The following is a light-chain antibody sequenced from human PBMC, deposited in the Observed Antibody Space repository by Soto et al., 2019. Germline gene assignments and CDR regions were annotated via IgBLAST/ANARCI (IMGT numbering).Light chain of an antibody. CDR3: QQSYSTLCT. Sequence: DIQMTQSPSSLSASIGDRVTITCRASHSISSYLSWYQQKPGKAPKLLIYAASSLQSGVPSRFSGSGSGTNFTLTINNLQPEDFATYYCQQSYSTLCTFGLGTKLNIK. CDR2: AAS. CDR1: HSISSY. V-gene: IGKV1-39*01. J-gene: IGKJ2*01.